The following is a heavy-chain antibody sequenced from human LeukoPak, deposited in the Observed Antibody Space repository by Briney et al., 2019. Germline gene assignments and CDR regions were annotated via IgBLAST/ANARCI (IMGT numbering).Heavy chain of an antibody. Sequence: GGSLRLSCAASGFTFSSYWMHWVRQAPGKGLVWVSRSNGDGSTTDYADSVKGRFTISRDNAKNTLYQQMNSLRVEDTAVYYCGRGGRGIDNWGQGTLVTVSS. J-gene: IGHJ4*02. CDR2: SNGDGSTT. V-gene: IGHV3-74*01. CDR1: GFTFSSYW. CDR3: GRGGRGIDN. D-gene: IGHD3-10*01.